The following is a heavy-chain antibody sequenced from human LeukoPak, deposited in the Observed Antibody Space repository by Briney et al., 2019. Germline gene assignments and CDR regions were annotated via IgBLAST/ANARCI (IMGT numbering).Heavy chain of an antibody. CDR3: AKDPDCTSGICYTFFDY. CDR1: GFTFSSYW. CDR2: INSDGSST. V-gene: IGHV3-74*01. Sequence: GGSLRLSCAASGFTFSSYWMHWVRQAPGKGLVWVSRINSDGSSTSYADSVKGRFTISRDNAKNSLYLQMNSLRAEDTAVYYCAKDPDCTSGICYTFFDYWGQGTLATVSS. D-gene: IGHD2-8*01. J-gene: IGHJ4*02.